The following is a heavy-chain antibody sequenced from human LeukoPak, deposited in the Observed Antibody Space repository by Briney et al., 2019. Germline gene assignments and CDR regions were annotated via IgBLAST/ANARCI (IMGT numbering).Heavy chain of an antibody. CDR1: GYTFTGYY. D-gene: IGHD3-9*01. J-gene: IGHJ6*03. Sequence: ASVKVSCKASGYTFTGYYMHWVRQAPGQGLEWMGWINPNSGGTNYAQKFQGRVTMTRDTSISTAYMELSRLRSDDTAVYCCARVAFDWSSPYYYYMDVWGKGTTVTVSS. CDR3: ARVAFDWSSPYYYYMDV. V-gene: IGHV1-2*02. CDR2: INPNSGGT.